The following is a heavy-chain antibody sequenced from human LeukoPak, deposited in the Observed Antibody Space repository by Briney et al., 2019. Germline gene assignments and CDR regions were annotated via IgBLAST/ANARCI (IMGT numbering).Heavy chain of an antibody. D-gene: IGHD3-3*01. Sequence: SETLSLTCTVSGGSISSSSYYWGWIRQPPGKGLEWIGSIYYSGSTYYNPSLKSRVTISVDTSKNQFSLKLSSVTAADTAVYYCAKITIFGVVSYDAFDIWGQGTMVTVSS. J-gene: IGHJ3*02. CDR2: IYYSGST. V-gene: IGHV4-39*07. CDR3: AKITIFGVVSYDAFDI. CDR1: GGSISSSSYY.